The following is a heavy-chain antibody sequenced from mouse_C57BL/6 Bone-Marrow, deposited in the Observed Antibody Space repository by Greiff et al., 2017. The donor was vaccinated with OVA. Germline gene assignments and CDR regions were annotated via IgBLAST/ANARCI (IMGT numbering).Heavy chain of an antibody. J-gene: IGHJ2*01. CDR3: ARYSNYEGPFDY. CDR1: GFTFSDYG. CDR2: ISSGSSTI. D-gene: IGHD2-5*01. Sequence: EVKVVESGGGLVKPGGSLKLSCAASGFTFSDYGMHWVRQAPEKGLEWVAYISSGSSTIYYADTVKGRFTISRDNAKNTLFLQMTSLRSEDTAMYYCARYSNYEGPFDYWGQGTTLTVSS. V-gene: IGHV5-17*01.